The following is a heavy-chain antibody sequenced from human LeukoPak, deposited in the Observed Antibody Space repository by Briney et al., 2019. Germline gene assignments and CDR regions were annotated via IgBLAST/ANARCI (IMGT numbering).Heavy chain of an antibody. D-gene: IGHD2-2*02. Sequence: SETLSLTCTVSGGSISSYYWSWIRQPAGKGLEWIGRIYTSGSTNYNPSLKSRVTMSVDTSKNQFSLKLNSVTAAHTAVYYCARELGYCSSTSCYKNYYYYMDVWGKGTTVTVSS. J-gene: IGHJ6*03. CDR3: ARELGYCSSTSCYKNYYYYMDV. V-gene: IGHV4-4*07. CDR1: GGSISSYY. CDR2: IYTSGST.